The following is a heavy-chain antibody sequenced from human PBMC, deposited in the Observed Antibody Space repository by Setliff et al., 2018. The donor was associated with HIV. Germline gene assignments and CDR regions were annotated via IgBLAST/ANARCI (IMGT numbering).Heavy chain of an antibody. CDR3: ARGSLLRRTVSNLFETVDYWDYYLDV. CDR1: GGTFKNDV. D-gene: IGHD4-17*01. V-gene: IGHV1-69*13. CDR2: ITPVFGTA. Sequence: GASVKVSCKASGGTFKNDVISWVRQAPRQGLEWMGGITPVFGTANYAQKFQGRVTIIADESTSTAYMEISNLRSEDTAVYYCARGSLLRRTVSNLFETVDYWDYYLDVWGKGTTVTVSS. J-gene: IGHJ6*03.